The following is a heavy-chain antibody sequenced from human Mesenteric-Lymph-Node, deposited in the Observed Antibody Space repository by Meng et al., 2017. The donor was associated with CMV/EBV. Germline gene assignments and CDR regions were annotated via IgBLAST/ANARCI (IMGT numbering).Heavy chain of an antibody. CDR1: GFTFSNYA. V-gene: IGHV3-23*01. J-gene: IGHJ4*02. Sequence: GGSLRLSCAASGFTFSNYAMGWVRQAPGKGLEWVSGISGSGGTTYYTDFVKGRFTISRDNSKNTLYLQMNSLRAEDTAVYYCAKDRHSGYSSIWYYFDSWGQGTLVTVSS. D-gene: IGHD6-13*01. CDR3: AKDRHSGYSSIWYYFDS. CDR2: ISGSGGTT.